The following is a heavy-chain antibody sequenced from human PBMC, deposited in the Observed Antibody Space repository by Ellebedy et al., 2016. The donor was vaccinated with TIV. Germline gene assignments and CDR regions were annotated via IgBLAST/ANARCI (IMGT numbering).Heavy chain of an antibody. D-gene: IGHD6-19*01. CDR3: AKVAGQWPAPLDY. CDR1: GFTFSDHY. V-gene: IGHV3-72*01. CDR2: IRSKAYGGTT. J-gene: IGHJ4*02. Sequence: GESLKISCAVSGFTFSDHYMNWVRQAPGKGLEWVGFIRSKAYGGTTEYAASVRGRFTISRDDSKNSLYLQMNSLKTEDTAVYYCAKVAGQWPAPLDYWGQGTLVTVSS.